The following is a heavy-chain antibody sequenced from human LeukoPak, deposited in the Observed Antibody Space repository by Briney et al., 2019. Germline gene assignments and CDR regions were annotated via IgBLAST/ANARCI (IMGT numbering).Heavy chain of an antibody. V-gene: IGHV3-74*01. CDR2: ISSDASIT. CDR3: AKVSHQGYSSSWYPVDY. Sequence: PGGSLRLPCAASGLTFSTYWMHWVRQDPGKGLVWVSRISSDASITSYADPVKGRFTISRDNAKNTLYLQMNSLRAEDTAVYYCAKVSHQGYSSSWYPVDYWGQGTLVTVSS. J-gene: IGHJ4*02. D-gene: IGHD6-13*01. CDR1: GLTFSTYW.